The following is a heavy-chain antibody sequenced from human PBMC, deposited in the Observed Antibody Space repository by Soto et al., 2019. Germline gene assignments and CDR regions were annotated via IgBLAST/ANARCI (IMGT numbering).Heavy chain of an antibody. CDR1: GYSFTSHG. V-gene: IGHV1-18*01. CDR3: ATMARGSNIDDYHALEV. CDR2: ISASNGDT. D-gene: IGHD3-10*01. Sequence: QVQLVQSGAEVKKPGASVKVSCKASGYSFTSHGISWVRQAPGQGLEWMAWISASNGDTNYAQKFQGRVTVTTDTSTNTGYMELRSLRPEATAVYYCATMARGSNIDDYHALEVRCKGTTVTVSS. J-gene: IGHJ6*03.